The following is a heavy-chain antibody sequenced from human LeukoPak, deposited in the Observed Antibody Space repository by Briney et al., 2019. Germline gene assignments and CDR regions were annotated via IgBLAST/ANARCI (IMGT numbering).Heavy chain of an antibody. CDR3: ARDEKQQLVPDYFDY. D-gene: IGHD6-13*01. CDR2: ISWNSGSI. CDR1: GFTFDDYA. Sequence: PGGSLRLSCAASGFTFDDYAMHWVRQAPGKGLEWVSGISWNSGSIGYADSVKGRFTISRDNAKNSLYLQMNSLRAEDTAVYYCARDEKQQLVPDYFDYWGQGTLVTVSS. J-gene: IGHJ4*02. V-gene: IGHV3-9*01.